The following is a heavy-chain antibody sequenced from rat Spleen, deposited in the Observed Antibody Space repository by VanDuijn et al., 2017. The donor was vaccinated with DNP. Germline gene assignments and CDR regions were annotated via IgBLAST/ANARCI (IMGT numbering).Heavy chain of an antibody. CDR1: GFTFSDYY. V-gene: IGHV5-7*01. D-gene: IGHD3-8*01. Sequence: EVLLVESDGGLVQPGRSLKLSCAVSGFTFSDYYMAWVRLAPAKGLEWVATISYNGGSPYYRDSVKGRFTISRDNAQSTLYLQMDSLRSEDTATYYCARHRTIMPYYYAMDAWGQGASVTVSS. CDR2: ISYNGGSP. J-gene: IGHJ4*01. CDR3: ARHRTIMPYYYAMDA.